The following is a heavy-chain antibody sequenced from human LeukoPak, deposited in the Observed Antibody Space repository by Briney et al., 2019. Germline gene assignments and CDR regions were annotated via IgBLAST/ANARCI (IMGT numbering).Heavy chain of an antibody. J-gene: IGHJ1*01. CDR2: IYYSGST. V-gene: IGHV4-39*01. D-gene: IGHD3-10*01. CDR3: ARHPSRFSYFQH. CDR1: GGSISSSSYY. Sequence: SETLSLTCTVSGGSISSSSYYWGWIRQPPGKGLEWIGSIYYSGSTYYNPSLKSRVTISVDTSKNQFSLKLSSVTAADTAVYYCARHPSRFSYFQHWGQGTLVTVSS.